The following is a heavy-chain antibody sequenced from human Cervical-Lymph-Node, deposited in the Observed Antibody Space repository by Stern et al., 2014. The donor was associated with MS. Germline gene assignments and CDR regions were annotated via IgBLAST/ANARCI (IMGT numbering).Heavy chain of an antibody. V-gene: IGHV3-33*01. D-gene: IGHD1-26*01. CDR1: GFTFSSYG. J-gene: IGHJ6*02. Sequence: QVQLVESGGGVVQPGRSLTLSCAASGFTFSSYGMHWVRQAPGKGMGWVGGVWYDGSNKYYADSVKGRFTISRDNSKNTLYLQMNSLRAEDTAVYYCARDCKLRYYYYGMDVWGQGTTVTVSS. CDR2: VWYDGSNK. CDR3: ARDCKLRYYYYGMDV.